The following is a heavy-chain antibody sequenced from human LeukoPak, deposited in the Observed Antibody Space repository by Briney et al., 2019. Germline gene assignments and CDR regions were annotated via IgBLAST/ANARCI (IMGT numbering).Heavy chain of an antibody. J-gene: IGHJ4*02. Sequence: PGRSLRLSCAASGFTFSSYGMHWVRQAPGKGLEWVAVISYDGSNKYYADSVKGRFTISRDNSKNTLYLQMNSLRAKDTAVYYCAKEFSDTAMDDYWGQGTLVTVSS. V-gene: IGHV3-30*18. CDR3: AKEFSDTAMDDY. CDR2: ISYDGSNK. CDR1: GFTFSSYG. D-gene: IGHD5-18*01.